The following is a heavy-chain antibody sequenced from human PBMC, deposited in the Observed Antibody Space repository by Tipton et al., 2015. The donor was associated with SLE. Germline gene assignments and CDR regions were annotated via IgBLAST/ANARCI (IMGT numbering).Heavy chain of an antibody. CDR3: ARDLGITGTTPRGMDV. CDR2: IYYSGGT. J-gene: IGHJ6*02. D-gene: IGHD1-20*01. V-gene: IGHV4-59*01. Sequence: TLSLTCTVSGGSISSYYWSWIRQPPGKGLEWIGYIYYSGGTNYNPSLKSRVTISVDTSKNQFSLKLSSVTAADTAVYYCARDLGITGTTPRGMDVWGQGTTVTVS. CDR1: GGSISSYY.